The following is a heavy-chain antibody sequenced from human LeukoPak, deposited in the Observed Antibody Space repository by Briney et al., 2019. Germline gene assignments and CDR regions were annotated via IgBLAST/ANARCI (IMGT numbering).Heavy chain of an antibody. D-gene: IGHD6-19*01. CDR2: INPKSGVT. Sequence: ASVKVSCKASGYTFSDYFVHWVRQAPGQGLEWMGWINPKSGVTKYAQKFQGRVTMTRDTSISTAYMELSRLRSDDTAVYYCAMPSPYSSFDYWGQGTLVTVSS. CDR3: AMPSPYSSFDY. J-gene: IGHJ4*02. CDR1: GYTFSDYF. V-gene: IGHV1-2*02.